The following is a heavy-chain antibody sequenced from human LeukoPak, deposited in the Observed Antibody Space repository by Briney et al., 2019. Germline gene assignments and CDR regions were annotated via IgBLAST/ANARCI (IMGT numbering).Heavy chain of an antibody. CDR1: GYTFTGYY. J-gene: IGHJ4*02. CDR2: INPNSGGT. D-gene: IGHD7-27*01. Sequence: ASVKVSYKASGYTFTGYYMHWVRQAPGQGLEWMGWINPNSGGTNYAQKFQGWVTMTRDTSISTAYMELSRLRSDDTAVYYCARYSAGVSSSDYYFDYWGQGTLVTVSS. CDR3: ARYSAGVSSSDYYFDY. V-gene: IGHV1-2*04.